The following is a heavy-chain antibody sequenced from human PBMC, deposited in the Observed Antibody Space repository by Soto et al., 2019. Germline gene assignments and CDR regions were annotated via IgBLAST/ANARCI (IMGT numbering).Heavy chain of an antibody. Sequence: GESLKISCKGSGYSFTNYWIGWVRQMPGKGLEWMGIIYPGDSDTRYSPSFQGQVTISADKSIRHAYLQWSSLKASDAAMYYCARRFCSGGSCKDDFDIWGQGTMVTVSS. CDR1: GYSFTNYW. J-gene: IGHJ3*02. CDR2: IYPGDSDT. CDR3: ARRFCSGGSCKDDFDI. D-gene: IGHD2-15*01. V-gene: IGHV5-51*01.